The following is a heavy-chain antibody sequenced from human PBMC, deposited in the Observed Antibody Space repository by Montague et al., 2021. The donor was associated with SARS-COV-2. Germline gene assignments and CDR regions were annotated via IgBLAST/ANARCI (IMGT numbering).Heavy chain of an antibody. CDR2: IYPGGXT. D-gene: IGHD2-15*01. CDR1: GGSISSGYFY. V-gene: IGHV4-61*02. J-gene: IGHJ4*02. Sequence: TLSLTCTVSGGSISSGYFYWSWIRQPAGKGLEWIGLIYPGGXTXYXXXXKSRVTISVDTSKNQFSLKLSSVTAADTAMYYCARGVVAAPPVVDYWGRGTLVTVSS. CDR3: ARGVVAAPPVVDY.